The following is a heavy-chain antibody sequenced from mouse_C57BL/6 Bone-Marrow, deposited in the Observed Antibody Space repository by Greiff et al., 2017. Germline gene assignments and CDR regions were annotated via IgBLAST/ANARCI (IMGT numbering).Heavy chain of an antibody. D-gene: IGHD2-5*01. CDR1: GYTFTSYW. CDR2: IYPGSGST. Sequence: QVQLQQPGAELVKPGASVKMSCKASGYTFTSYWITWVKQRPGQGLEWIGDIYPGSGSTNYNEKFKSKATLPVDTSSSTAYMQLSSLTYEDSAVYYCARGGIDSNYWYFDVWGTGTTGTVSS. V-gene: IGHV1-55*01. CDR3: ARGGIDSNYWYFDV. J-gene: IGHJ1*03.